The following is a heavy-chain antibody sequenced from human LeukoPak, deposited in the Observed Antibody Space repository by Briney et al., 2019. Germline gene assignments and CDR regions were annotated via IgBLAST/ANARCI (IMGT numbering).Heavy chain of an antibody. J-gene: IGHJ4*02. CDR2: IYYSGST. V-gene: IGHV4-59*01. CDR1: GGSISSYY. D-gene: IGHD3-16*01. Sequence: SETLSLTCTVSGGSISSYYWSWIRQPPGKGLEWIGYIYYSGSTNYNPSLKSRVTISVDTSKNQFSLKLSSVTVADTAVYYCARGGIPGFDYWGQGTLVTVSS. CDR3: ARGGIPGFDY.